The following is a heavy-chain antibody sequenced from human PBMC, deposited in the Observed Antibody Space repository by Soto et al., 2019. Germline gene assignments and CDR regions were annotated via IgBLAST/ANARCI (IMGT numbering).Heavy chain of an antibody. CDR2: IYYSGST. D-gene: IGHD4-17*01. CDR1: GGSISSGGYY. V-gene: IGHV4-31*03. J-gene: IGHJ6*02. Sequence: QVQLQESGPGLVKPSQTLSLTCTVSGGSISSGGYYWSWIRQHPGKGLEWIGYIYYSGSTYYNPSLKSRVTISVDTSKNQFSLKLSSVTAADTAVYYCARYGDPLRDYYYGMDVWGQGTTVTVSS. CDR3: ARYGDPLRDYYYGMDV.